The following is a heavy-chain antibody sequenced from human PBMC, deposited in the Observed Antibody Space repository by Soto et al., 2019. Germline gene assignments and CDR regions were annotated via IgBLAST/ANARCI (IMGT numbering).Heavy chain of an antibody. Sequence: QVQLVQSGAELKKPGASVKVSCKASGYTFNNYGISWVRQAPGQGLEWMGWISVYNGYANYAQKLQGRVLMTADTSTNTAYMEFSSLRSDDTAMYYCTKNSTSWYDSWGQGSLVTVSS. CDR1: GYTFNNYG. J-gene: IGHJ5*01. CDR3: TKNSTSWYDS. V-gene: IGHV1-18*01. CDR2: ISVYNGYA. D-gene: IGHD2-2*01.